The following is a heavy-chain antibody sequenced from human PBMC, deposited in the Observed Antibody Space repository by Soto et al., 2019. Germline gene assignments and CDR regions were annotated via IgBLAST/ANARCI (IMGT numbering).Heavy chain of an antibody. CDR1: GYTFTSYG. CDR3: AREDSSSSSYYYGMDV. CDR2: ISAYNGNT. Sequence: QVPLVQSGAEVKKPGASVKVSCKASGYTFTSYGISWVRQAPGQGLEWMGWISAYNGNTNYAQKLQGRVTMTTDTSTSTAYMELRSLRSDDTAVCYCAREDSSSSSYYYGMDVWGQGTTVTVSS. J-gene: IGHJ6*02. D-gene: IGHD6-6*01. V-gene: IGHV1-18*01.